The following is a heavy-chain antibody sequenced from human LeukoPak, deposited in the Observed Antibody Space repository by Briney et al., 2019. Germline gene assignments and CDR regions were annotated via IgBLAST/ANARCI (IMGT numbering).Heavy chain of an antibody. CDR2: IYYSGST. V-gene: IGHV4-39*07. D-gene: IGHD3-22*01. CDR1: GGSISSSSYY. Sequence: SETLSLTCTVSGGSISSSSYYWGWIRQPPGKGLEWIGSIYYSGSTYYNPSLKSRVTISVDTSKNQFSLKLSSVTAADTAVYYCARVTGYMIEDYFDYWGQGTLVTVSA. J-gene: IGHJ4*02. CDR3: ARVTGYMIEDYFDY.